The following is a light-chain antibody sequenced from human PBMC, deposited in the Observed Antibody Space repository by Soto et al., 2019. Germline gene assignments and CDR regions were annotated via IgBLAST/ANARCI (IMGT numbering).Light chain of an antibody. CDR1: QSVLYSSNNKNY. J-gene: IGKJ1*01. CDR3: QQYYSPPWT. Sequence: DIVMTQSPDSLAVSLGERATINCKSSQSVLYSSNNKNYLAWYQQKPGQPPKLLIYWASTRESGVPDRFSGSGSGTDFTLTITILKAADVAVYYCQQYYSPPWTFGQGTKVDI. CDR2: WAS. V-gene: IGKV4-1*01.